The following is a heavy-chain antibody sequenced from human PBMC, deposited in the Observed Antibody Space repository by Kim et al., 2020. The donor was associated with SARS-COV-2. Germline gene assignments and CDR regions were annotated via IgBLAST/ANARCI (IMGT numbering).Heavy chain of an antibody. CDR2: IYYSGST. CDR3: ARGGGIAAAGTPPPNRFDP. V-gene: IGHV4-30-4*01. J-gene: IGHJ5*02. D-gene: IGHD6-13*01. Sequence: SETLSLTCTVSGGSISSGDYYWSWIRQPPGKGLEWIGYIYYSGSTYYNPCLKSRVTISVDTSKNQFSLKLSSVTAADTAVYYCARGGGIAAAGTPPPNRFDPWGQGTLVTVSS. CDR1: GGSISSGDYY.